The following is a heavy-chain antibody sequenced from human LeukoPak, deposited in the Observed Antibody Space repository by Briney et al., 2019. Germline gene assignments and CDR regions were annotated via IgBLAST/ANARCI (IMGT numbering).Heavy chain of an antibody. V-gene: IGHV4-4*07. CDR3: ARLSCSSTSCYSFDY. CDR2: IYTSGSP. J-gene: IGHJ4*02. D-gene: IGHD2-2*01. CDR1: GDSISTYY. Sequence: SETLSLTCTVSGDSISTYYWSWLRQPAGRGLEWIGRIYTSGSPNYNPSLKSRVTMSVDTSKNQFSLKLSSVTAADTAVYYCARLSCSSTSCYSFDYWGQGTLVTVSS.